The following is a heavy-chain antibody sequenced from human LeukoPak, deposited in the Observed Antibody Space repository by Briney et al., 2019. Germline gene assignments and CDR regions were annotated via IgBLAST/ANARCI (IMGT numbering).Heavy chain of an antibody. V-gene: IGHV1-69*13. CDR3: ASMGYCSSTSCSAGYYGMDV. D-gene: IGHD2-2*01. J-gene: IGHJ6*02. CDR1: GGTFSSYA. Sequence: ASVKVSCKASGGTFSSYAISWVRQAPGKGLEWMGGIIPIFGTANYAQKFQGRVTITADESTSTAYMELSSLRSEDTAVYYCASMGYCSSTSCSAGYYGMDVWGQGTTVTVSS. CDR2: IIPIFGTA.